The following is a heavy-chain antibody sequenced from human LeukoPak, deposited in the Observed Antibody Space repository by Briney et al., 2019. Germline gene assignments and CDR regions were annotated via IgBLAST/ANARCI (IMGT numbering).Heavy chain of an antibody. J-gene: IGHJ5*02. CDR2: INPSGGST. D-gene: IGHD3-22*01. CDR1: GYTFTSYY. CDR3: ARARTDYYDSSGYYHKWFDP. Sequence: ASVTVSCKASGYTFTSYYMHWVRQAPGQGLEWMGIINPSGGSTSYAQKFQGRVTMTRDTSTSTVYMELSSLRSEDTAVYHCARARTDYYDSSGYYHKWFDPWGQGTLVTVSS. V-gene: IGHV1-46*01.